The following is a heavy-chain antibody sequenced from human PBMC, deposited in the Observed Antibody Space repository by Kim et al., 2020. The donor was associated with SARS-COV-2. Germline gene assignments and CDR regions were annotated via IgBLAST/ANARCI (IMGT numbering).Heavy chain of an antibody. CDR2: IYSGGST. J-gene: IGHJ4*02. CDR1: GFTVSSNY. V-gene: IGHV3-66*01. Sequence: GGSLRLSCAASGFTVSSNYMSWVRQAPGKGLEWVSVIYSGGSTYYADSVKGRFTISRDNSKNTLYLQMNSLRAEDTAVYYCARAAYCSSTSCYYDYWGQGTLVTVSS. D-gene: IGHD2-2*01. CDR3: ARAAYCSSTSCYYDY.